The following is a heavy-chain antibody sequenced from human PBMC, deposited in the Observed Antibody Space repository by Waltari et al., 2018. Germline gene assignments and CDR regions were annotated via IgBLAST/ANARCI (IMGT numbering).Heavy chain of an antibody. Sequence: QVQLVESGGGVVQPGRSLRLSCAASGLTFSSYAMPGGRQAPGKGLEWVAVISYDGSNKYYADSVKGRFTISRDNSKNTLYLQMNSLRAEDTAVYYCARPHSGYDNDAFDIWGQGTMVTVSS. D-gene: IGHD5-12*01. V-gene: IGHV3-30-3*01. J-gene: IGHJ3*02. CDR1: GLTFSSYA. CDR2: ISYDGSNK. CDR3: ARPHSGYDNDAFDI.